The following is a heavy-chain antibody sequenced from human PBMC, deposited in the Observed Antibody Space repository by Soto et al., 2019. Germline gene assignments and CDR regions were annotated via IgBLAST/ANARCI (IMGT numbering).Heavy chain of an antibody. J-gene: IGHJ4*01. CDR1: GFTFSNAC. Sequence: GGSLRLSCEASGFTFSNACINWVRQDKGKGLEWVGRIKSKTDGGTTDYAEPVKGRFAISRDDSNNMVYLQMNSLKIEDTAVYYCTTDSYSTIIIVRFDYWGHGTLVTVSS. CDR3: TTDSYSTIIIVRFDY. V-gene: IGHV3-15*07. D-gene: IGHD3-22*01. CDR2: IKSKTDGGTT.